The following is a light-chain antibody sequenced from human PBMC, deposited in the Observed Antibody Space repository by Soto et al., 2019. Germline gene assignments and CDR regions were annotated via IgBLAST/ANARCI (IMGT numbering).Light chain of an antibody. CDR3: AAWDDSLNGPV. Sequence: QSVLTQPPSASGTPGQRVTISCSGISSNIGSNTVNWYQQLPGTAPKLLIYSNNQRPSGVPDRFSGSKSGTSASLAISGLQSEDEADYYCAAWDDSLNGPVFGGGTKLTGL. J-gene: IGLJ3*02. V-gene: IGLV1-44*01. CDR2: SNN. CDR1: SSNIGSNT.